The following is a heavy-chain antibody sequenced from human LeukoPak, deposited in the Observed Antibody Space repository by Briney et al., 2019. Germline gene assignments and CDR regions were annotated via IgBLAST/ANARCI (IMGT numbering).Heavy chain of an antibody. CDR2: IRSKANNYAT. J-gene: IGHJ5*02. Sequence: AGGSLKLSCAASGSTLSESAVHWVRRASGKGLEWVGRIRSKANNYATAYGASVKGRFTISRDDSENTAYLQMNSLKTEDTAVYYCTRTAPSGYYTSGAYFDPWGQGTLVTVSS. V-gene: IGHV3-73*01. D-gene: IGHD3-22*01. CDR1: GSTLSESA. CDR3: TRTAPSGYYTSGAYFDP.